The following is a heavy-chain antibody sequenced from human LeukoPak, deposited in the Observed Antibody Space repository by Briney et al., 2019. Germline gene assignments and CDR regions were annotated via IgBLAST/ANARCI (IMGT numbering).Heavy chain of an antibody. D-gene: IGHD5-12*01. CDR2: VYYSGST. V-gene: IGHV4-59*01. CDR1: GGSISSYY. J-gene: IGHJ5*02. Sequence: SETLSLTCTVSGGSISSYYWSWIRQPPGKGLEWIGYVYYSGSTNYNPSLKSRVTISVDTSKNQFSLKLSSVTAADTAVYYCARSYSGYDPYNWFDPWGQGTLVTVSS. CDR3: ARSYSGYDPYNWFDP.